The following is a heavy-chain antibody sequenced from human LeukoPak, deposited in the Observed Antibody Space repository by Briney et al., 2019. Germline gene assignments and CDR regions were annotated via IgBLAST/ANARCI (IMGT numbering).Heavy chain of an antibody. D-gene: IGHD4-17*01. J-gene: IGHJ2*01. CDR1: GGSISSGGYY. Sequence: SQTLSLTCTDSGGSISSGGYYWSWIRQHPGKGLEWIGYIYYSGSTYYNPSLKSRVTISVDTSKNQFSLKLSSVTAADTAVYYCARARTEPDYGWYFDLWGRGTLVTVSS. CDR3: ARARTEPDYGWYFDL. CDR2: IYYSGST. V-gene: IGHV4-31*03.